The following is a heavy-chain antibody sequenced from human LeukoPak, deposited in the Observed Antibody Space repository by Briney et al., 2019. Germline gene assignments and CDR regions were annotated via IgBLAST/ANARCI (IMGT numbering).Heavy chain of an antibody. CDR3: ARDPNGSIDY. Sequence: GGSLRLSCAASGFTFSTYAMDWVRQAPGKGLEWVSRISGSGGSTYYADSVKGRFTISRDNSKNTLYLQMNSLRVEDTAVYYCARDPNGSIDYWGQGSLVTVSS. CDR2: ISGSGGST. D-gene: IGHD3-10*01. J-gene: IGHJ4*02. CDR1: GFTFSTYA. V-gene: IGHV3-23*01.